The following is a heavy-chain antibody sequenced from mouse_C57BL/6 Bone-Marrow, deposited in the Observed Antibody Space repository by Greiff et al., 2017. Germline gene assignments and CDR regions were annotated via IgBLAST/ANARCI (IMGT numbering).Heavy chain of an antibody. J-gene: IGHJ2*01. Sequence: QLQQSGPGLVQPSQSLSITCTVSGFSLTSYGVHWVRQSPGKGLEWLGVIWRGGSTDYNAAFMSRLSITKDNSKSQVFFKMNSLQADDTAIYYCAKNGGSSRYYFDYWGQGTTLTVSS. D-gene: IGHD1-1*01. CDR2: IWRGGST. CDR1: GFSLTSYG. CDR3: AKNGGSSRYYFDY. V-gene: IGHV2-5*01.